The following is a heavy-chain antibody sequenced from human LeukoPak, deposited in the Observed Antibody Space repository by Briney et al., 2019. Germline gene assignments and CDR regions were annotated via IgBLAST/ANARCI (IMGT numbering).Heavy chain of an antibody. CDR3: ARARKTRNIYGDYVFPFDY. Sequence: ASVNVSCTASGYTFSGYHMHWVRQAPGHGLEWMGWINPNSGDTKYAQNFRGRVTMTRDTSLSTAYMDLSRLRSDDTALYYCARARKTRNIYGDYVFPFDYWGQGTLVTVSS. V-gene: IGHV1-2*02. J-gene: IGHJ4*02. CDR1: GYTFSGYH. CDR2: INPNSGDT. D-gene: IGHD4-17*01.